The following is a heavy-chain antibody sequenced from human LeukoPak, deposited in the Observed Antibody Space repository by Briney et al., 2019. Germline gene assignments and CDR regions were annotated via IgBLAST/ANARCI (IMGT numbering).Heavy chain of an antibody. CDR2: ISSRGSYT. J-gene: IGHJ3*02. Sequence: PGGSLRLSCAASGFTFSNYNMNWVRQAPGKGLEWVSYISSRGSYTYYADSVRGRFTISRDNAKNSLYLQMNSLRAEDTAVYYCARIDAFDIWGQGTMVTVSS. CDR3: ARIDAFDI. CDR1: GFTFSNYN. V-gene: IGHV3-21*06.